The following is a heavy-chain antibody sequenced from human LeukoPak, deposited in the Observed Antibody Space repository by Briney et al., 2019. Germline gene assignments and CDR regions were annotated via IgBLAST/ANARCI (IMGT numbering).Heavy chain of an antibody. CDR3: AKDVYDCSGGSCPQYYYVMDV. D-gene: IGHD2-15*01. CDR2: IRFDGSEK. J-gene: IGHJ6*02. V-gene: IGHV3-30*02. CDR1: GFTFSSYG. Sequence: PGGSLRLSCTASGFTFSSYGMHWVRQAPGKGLEWVSFIRFDGSEKYYGDSVRGRFTISRDNSKNTLSLQMNSLRAEDTALYYCAKDVYDCSGGSCPQYYYVMDVWGQGTTVTVSS.